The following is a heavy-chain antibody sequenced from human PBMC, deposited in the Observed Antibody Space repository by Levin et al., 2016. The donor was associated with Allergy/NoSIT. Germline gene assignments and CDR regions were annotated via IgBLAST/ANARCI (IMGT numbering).Heavy chain of an antibody. CDR3: TRDIPMNYYRSGKNAFDI. CDR2: ISSSGSTI. D-gene: IGHD3-10*01. V-gene: IGHV3-11*01. Sequence: WIRQPPGKGLEWVSYISSSGSTIFYADSVKGRFTVSRDNAKNSLYLQMNSLRAEDTAVYYCTRDIPMNYYRSGKNAFDIWGQGTMVTVSS. J-gene: IGHJ3*02.